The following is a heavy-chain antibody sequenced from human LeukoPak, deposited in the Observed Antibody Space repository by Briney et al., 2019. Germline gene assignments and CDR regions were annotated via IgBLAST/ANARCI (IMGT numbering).Heavy chain of an antibody. CDR3: AREPYMIRAFDY. CDR1: GGSISGYY. V-gene: IGHV4-4*07. Sequence: SETLSLTCAVSGGSISGYYWSWIRQPAGKRLEWIGRIYTSGSTDYNPSLKSRVTMSVDTSKNQFSLKLSSVTAADTAVFYCAREPYMIRAFDYWGQGTLVTVSS. D-gene: IGHD3-10*01. J-gene: IGHJ4*02. CDR2: IYTSGST.